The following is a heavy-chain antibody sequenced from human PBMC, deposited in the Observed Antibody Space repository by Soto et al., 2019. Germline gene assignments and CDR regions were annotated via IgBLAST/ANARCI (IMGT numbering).Heavy chain of an antibody. CDR1: GGTIIGYY. Sequence: PSETLSLTCSVSGGTIIGYYWTWIRQPAGKGLEWIGRIHSSGNTKYNPSLQSRVTMSLDTSNNQFSLRLTSVTAADTAVYYCARGQRFSDWFDPWGQGTLVTVSS. D-gene: IGHD3-3*01. J-gene: IGHJ5*02. CDR3: ARGQRFSDWFDP. CDR2: IHSSGNT. V-gene: IGHV4-4*07.